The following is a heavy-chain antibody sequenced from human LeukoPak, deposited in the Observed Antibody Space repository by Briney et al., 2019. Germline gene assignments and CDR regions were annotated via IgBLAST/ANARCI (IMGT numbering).Heavy chain of an antibody. CDR2: ISYDGSNK. V-gene: IGHV3-30-3*01. CDR3: AKDDSRESRITIFGVVTPNAFDI. CDR1: GFTFSSYA. Sequence: PGRSLRLSCAASGFTFSSYAMHWVRQAPGKGLEWVAVISYDGSNKYYADSVKGRFTISRDNSKNTLYLQMNSLRAEDTAVYYCAKDDSRESRITIFGVVTPNAFDIWGQGTMVTVSS. J-gene: IGHJ3*02. D-gene: IGHD3-3*01.